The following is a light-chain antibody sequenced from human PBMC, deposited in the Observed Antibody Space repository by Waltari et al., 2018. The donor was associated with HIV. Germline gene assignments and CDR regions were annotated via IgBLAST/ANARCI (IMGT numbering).Light chain of an antibody. Sequence: DIQMTQSPSSLSASVGDRVTLTCQASQDINNYLNWYQQKPGKAPKVLIHDASNLETGVPSRFSGTGSGTDFTFTISRLQPEDVATYYCQQHDNLPWTFGQGTKVELK. CDR3: QQHDNLPWT. CDR1: QDINNY. V-gene: IGKV1-33*01. J-gene: IGKJ1*01. CDR2: DAS.